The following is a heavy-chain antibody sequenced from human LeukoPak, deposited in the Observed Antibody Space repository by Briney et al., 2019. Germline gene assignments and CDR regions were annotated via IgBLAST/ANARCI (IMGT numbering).Heavy chain of an antibody. CDR2: ISGSGGST. D-gene: IGHD3-10*01. V-gene: IGHV3-23*01. CDR1: GFTFSSYA. J-gene: IGHJ4*02. Sequence: GGSLRLSCAASGFTFSSYAMSWVRQAPGKGLEWVSAISGSGGSTYYADSVKGQFTISRDNSKNTLYLQMNSLRAEDTAVYYCAKSYGSGSSFDYWGQGTLVTVSS. CDR3: AKSYGSGSSFDY.